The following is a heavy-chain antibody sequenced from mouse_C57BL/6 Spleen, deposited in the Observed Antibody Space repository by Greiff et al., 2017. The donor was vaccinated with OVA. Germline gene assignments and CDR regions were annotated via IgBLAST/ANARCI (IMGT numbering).Heavy chain of an antibody. CDR1: GYTFTSYW. V-gene: IGHV1-69*01. D-gene: IGHD1-1*01. J-gene: IGHJ1*03. CDR2: IDPSDSYT. Sequence: QVQLQQPGAELVMPGASVKLSCKASGYTFTSYWMHWVKQRPGQGLEWIGEIDPSDSYTNYNQKFKGKSTLTVDKSSSTAYMQLSSLTSEDSAVYYCARWDYGSSFYWYCDVWGTGTTVTVSS. CDR3: ARWDYGSSFYWYCDV.